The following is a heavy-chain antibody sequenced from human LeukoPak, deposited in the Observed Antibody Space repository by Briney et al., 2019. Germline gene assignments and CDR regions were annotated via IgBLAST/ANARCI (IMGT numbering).Heavy chain of an antibody. CDR3: ARDLSDDFWSGYYSIDY. V-gene: IGHV3-21*01. J-gene: IGHJ4*02. D-gene: IGHD3-3*01. CDR1: GSTFSSYS. Sequence: GGSLRLSCAASGSTFSSYSMNWVRQAPGKGLEWVSSISSSSSYIYYADSVKGRFTISRDNAKNSLYLQMNSLRAEDTAVYYCARDLSDDFWSGYYSIDYWGQGTLVTVSS. CDR2: ISSSSSYI.